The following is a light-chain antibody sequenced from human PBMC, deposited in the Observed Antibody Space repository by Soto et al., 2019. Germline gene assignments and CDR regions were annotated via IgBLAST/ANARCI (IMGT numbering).Light chain of an antibody. CDR3: QQYNSYPST. Sequence: DSQMTQSPSSLSASVGDRGTLTRRTSQSISSWLAWYQQKKGKDPKXMIYNASSLESGGPSRFSGSRSGTECTLTISSLQPDDVSTYYCQQYNSYPSTFGQGTKVDIK. CDR1: QSISSW. V-gene: IGKV1-5*03. CDR2: NAS. J-gene: IGKJ1*01.